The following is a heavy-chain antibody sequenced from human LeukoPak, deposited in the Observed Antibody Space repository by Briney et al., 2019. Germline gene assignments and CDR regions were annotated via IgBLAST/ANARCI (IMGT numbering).Heavy chain of an antibody. CDR1: VGTFSSYA. CDR2: IIPIFGTA. V-gene: IGHV1-69*05. J-gene: IGHJ3*02. D-gene: IGHD3-22*01. Sequence: ASVKVSCKASVGTFSSYAISWVRQAPRQGLEWMGGIIPIFGTANYAQKFQGRVTITTDESTSTAYMELSSLRSEDTAVYYCARKHYYDSSGYGDAFDIWGQGTMVTVSS. CDR3: ARKHYYDSSGYGDAFDI.